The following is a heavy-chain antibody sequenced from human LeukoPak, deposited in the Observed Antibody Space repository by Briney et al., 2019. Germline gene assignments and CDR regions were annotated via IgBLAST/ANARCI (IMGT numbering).Heavy chain of an antibody. D-gene: IGHD3-10*01. CDR1: GYTFTGYY. CDR2: INPNSGGT. CDR3: ARGSSWFGELLSNHDAFDI. V-gene: IGHV1-2*02. Sequence: GASVKVSCKASGYTFTGYYMHWVRQAPGQGLEWMGWINPNSGGTNYAQKFQGRVTMTRDTSISTAYMELSRLRSDDTAVYYCARGSSWFGELLSNHDAFDIWGQGTMVTVSS. J-gene: IGHJ3*02.